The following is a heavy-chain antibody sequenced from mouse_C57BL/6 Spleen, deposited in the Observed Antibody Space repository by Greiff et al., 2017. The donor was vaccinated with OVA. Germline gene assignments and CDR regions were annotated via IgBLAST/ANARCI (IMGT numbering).Heavy chain of an antibody. J-gene: IGHJ2*01. V-gene: IGHV1-81*01. CDR2: IYPRSGNT. CDR1: GYTFTSYG. CDR3: ARGDYGGYYGY. Sequence: VQLQQSGAELARPGASVKLSCKASGYTFTSYGISWVKQRTGQGLEWIGEIYPRSGNTYYNEKFKGKATLTADKSSSTAYMELRSLTSEDSAAYFCARGDYGGYYGYWGQGTTLTVSS. D-gene: IGHD2-3*01.